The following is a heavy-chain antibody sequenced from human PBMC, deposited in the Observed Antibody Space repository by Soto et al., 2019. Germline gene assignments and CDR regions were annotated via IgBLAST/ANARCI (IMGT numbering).Heavy chain of an antibody. Sequence: GYLRLSCAASGLTFSRDAMSLVRQAPGKGLEWVSAMSGSGGSTYYADSVKGRFTISRDNSKNTLYLQMNSLRAEDTAVYYCAKDLLRYDSSSYLSDAFDIWGQGTIVTVSS. CDR2: MSGSGGST. CDR3: AKDLLRYDSSSYLSDAFDI. D-gene: IGHD3-22*01. CDR1: GLTFSRDA. V-gene: IGHV3-23*01. J-gene: IGHJ3*02.